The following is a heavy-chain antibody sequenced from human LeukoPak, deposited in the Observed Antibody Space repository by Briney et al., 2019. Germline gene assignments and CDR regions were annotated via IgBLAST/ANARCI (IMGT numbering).Heavy chain of an antibody. CDR1: GYTFTSYG. J-gene: IGHJ6*02. Sequence: GASVKVSCKASGYTFTSYGISWVRQAPGQGLEWMGRIIPILGIANYAQKFQGRVTITADKSTSTAYMELSSLRSEDTAVYYCSFGAPIYYYGMDVWGQGTTVTVSS. D-gene: IGHD3-10*01. CDR2: IIPILGIA. V-gene: IGHV1-69*04. CDR3: SFGAPIYYYGMDV.